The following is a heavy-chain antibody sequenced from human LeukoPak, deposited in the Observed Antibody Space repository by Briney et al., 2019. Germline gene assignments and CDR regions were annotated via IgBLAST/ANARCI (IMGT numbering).Heavy chain of an antibody. J-gene: IGHJ4*02. CDR1: AYTFTSYD. D-gene: IGHD2-8*02. CDR3: ARGAPGSYCSGGNRPYFDY. CDR2: MNPNSGNT. Sequence: ASVKVSCKASAYTFTSYDINWVRQATGQGLEWMGWMNPNSGNTGYAQKFQGRVTMTRNTSISTAYMELSSLRSEDTAVYYCARGAPGSYCSGGNRPYFDYWGQGTLVSVSS. V-gene: IGHV1-8*01.